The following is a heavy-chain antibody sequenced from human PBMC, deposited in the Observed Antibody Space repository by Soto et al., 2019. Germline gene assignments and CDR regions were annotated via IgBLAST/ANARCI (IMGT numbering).Heavy chain of an antibody. CDR2: IYYSGST. V-gene: IGHV4-39*01. D-gene: IGHD5-18*01. CDR3: ARHLGGYSYGASFDY. J-gene: IGHJ4*02. CDR1: GGSISSSSYY. Sequence: SETLSLTCTVSGGSISSSSYYWGWIRQPPGKGLEWIGSIYYSGSTYYNPTLKSRVTISVDTSKNQFSLKLSSVTAADTAVYYCARHLGGYSYGASFDYWGQGTLVTVSS.